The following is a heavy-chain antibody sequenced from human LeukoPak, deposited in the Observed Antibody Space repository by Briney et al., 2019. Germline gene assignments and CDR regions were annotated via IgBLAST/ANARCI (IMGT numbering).Heavy chain of an antibody. CDR1: GDSISSGAYY. Sequence: PSETLSLTCTVSGDSISSGAYYWSWIRQHPGKGLEWIGYIYYSGSTYYNPSLKSRVTVSLDTSKNQFSLYLSSVTAADTAVYYCARHGQTAGYFQHWGQGTLVTASS. D-gene: IGHD5-18*01. CDR3: ARHGQTAGYFQH. CDR2: IYYSGST. J-gene: IGHJ1*01. V-gene: IGHV4-31*03.